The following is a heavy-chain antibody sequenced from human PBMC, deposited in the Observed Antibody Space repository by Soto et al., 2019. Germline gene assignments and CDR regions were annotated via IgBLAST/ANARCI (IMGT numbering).Heavy chain of an antibody. CDR1: GFTFSSYW. CDR3: ARDPFGSYSSYYYGMDV. CDR2: INSDGSST. J-gene: IGHJ6*02. Sequence: PGGSLRLSCAASGFTFSSYWMHWVRQAPGKGLVWVSRINSDGSSTSYADSVKGRFTISRDNAKNTLYLQMNSLRAEDTAVYYCARDPFGSYSSYYYGMDVWGQGTTVTVSS. D-gene: IGHD5-18*01. V-gene: IGHV3-74*01.